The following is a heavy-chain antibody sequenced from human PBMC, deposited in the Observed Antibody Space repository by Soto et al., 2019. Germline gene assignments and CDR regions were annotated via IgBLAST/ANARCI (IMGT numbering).Heavy chain of an antibody. Sequence: SETLSLTCTVPGGSIISCYYYWSWIRQPPGKGLEWIGYFYYSGSLYYNPSFKSRATISVDTSKNQFSLKVSSVIAADTAMYYCAHILSGSQFHYWGQGTPVTVSS. V-gene: IGHV4-30-4*01. J-gene: IGHJ4*02. D-gene: IGHD3-9*01. CDR2: FYYSGSL. CDR3: AHILSGSQFHY. CDR1: GGSIISCYYY.